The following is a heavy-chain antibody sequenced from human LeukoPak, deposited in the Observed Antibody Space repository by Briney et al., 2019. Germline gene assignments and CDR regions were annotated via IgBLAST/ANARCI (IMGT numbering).Heavy chain of an antibody. CDR3: ARQSGSRPPYFDY. D-gene: IGHD6-13*01. Sequence: SETLSLTCTVSGGSISSYYWSWIRQPPGKGLEWIGYIYYSGSTNYNPSLKSRVTISVDTSKNQFSLKLSSVTAADTAVYYCARQSGSRPPYFDYWGQGTLVTVSS. V-gene: IGHV4-59*08. J-gene: IGHJ4*02. CDR1: GGSISSYY. CDR2: IYYSGST.